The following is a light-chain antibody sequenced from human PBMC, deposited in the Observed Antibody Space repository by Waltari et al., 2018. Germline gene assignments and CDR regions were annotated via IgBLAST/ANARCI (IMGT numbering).Light chain of an antibody. J-gene: IGKJ5*01. CDR3: HKRSVRDK. CDR1: QNVATH. Sequence: DIVLTQSPATLSLSPGERATLSCTASQNVATHLAWYQQNPGQAPRLLIYDASPRATGIPARCSGSGSGTDVSHSISTLGPEDFAFDECHKRSVRDKFGEGTR. CDR2: DAS. V-gene: IGKV3-11*01.